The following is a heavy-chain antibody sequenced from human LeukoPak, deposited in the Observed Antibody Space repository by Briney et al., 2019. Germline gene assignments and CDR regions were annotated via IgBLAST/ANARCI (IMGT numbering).Heavy chain of an antibody. V-gene: IGHV1-18*01. J-gene: IGHJ4*02. Sequence: ASVTVSCKASGYTFTTYGISWVRQAPGQGLEWMGWISANNGDTNYAQKFQGRVTMTRDTSTSTTYMELRSLRSDDTAVYYCARDTGSGNDYYFDYWGQGTLVTVSS. D-gene: IGHD3-10*01. CDR1: GYTFTTYG. CDR2: ISANNGDT. CDR3: ARDTGSGNDYYFDY.